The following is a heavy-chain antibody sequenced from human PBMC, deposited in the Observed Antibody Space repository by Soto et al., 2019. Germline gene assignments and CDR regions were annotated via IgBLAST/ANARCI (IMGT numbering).Heavy chain of an antibody. J-gene: IGHJ5*02. CDR3: ARRPRASRAWFDP. D-gene: IGHD3-10*01. CDR2: IDSDGSST. Sequence: SGGSLRLSCAASGFTFSSYWMHWVRQAPGKGLVWVSRIDSDGSSTSYADSVKGRFTISRDNAKNTLYLQMNSLRAEDTAVYYCARRPRASRAWFDPWGQGTLVTVSS. V-gene: IGHV3-74*01. CDR1: GFTFSSYW.